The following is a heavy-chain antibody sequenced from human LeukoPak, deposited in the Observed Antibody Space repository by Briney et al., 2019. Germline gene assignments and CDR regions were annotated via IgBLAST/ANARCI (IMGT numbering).Heavy chain of an antibody. J-gene: IGHJ4*02. CDR2: IYWNDDK. V-gene: IGHV2-5*01. D-gene: IGHD3-10*01. CDR3: AHRRGVRGVIDY. CDR1: GFSLSTSGVG. Sequence: SGPTLVKPTQTLTLTCTFSGFSLSTSGVGVGWIRQPPGKALEWLALIYWNDDKRYSPSLKSRLTITKDTSKNQVVLTMTNMNPVDTATYYCAHRRGVRGVIDYWGQGTLVTVSS.